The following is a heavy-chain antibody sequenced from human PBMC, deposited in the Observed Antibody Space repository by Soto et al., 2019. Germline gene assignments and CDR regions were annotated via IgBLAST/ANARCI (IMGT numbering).Heavy chain of an antibody. CDR1: GFRCDDYD. CDR3: AKDATVAAYYFDY. J-gene: IGHJ4*02. V-gene: IGHV3-9*01. D-gene: IGHD6-19*01. Sequence: EVQLVESGGGLVQPGRSLRLSCAASGFRCDDYDMHWVRQAPGKGLEWVSSISWNSGTIGYADSVKGRFTISRDNAKNSLYLQMNSLRTEDTALYYCAKDATVAAYYFDYWGQGTLVTV. CDR2: ISWNSGTI.